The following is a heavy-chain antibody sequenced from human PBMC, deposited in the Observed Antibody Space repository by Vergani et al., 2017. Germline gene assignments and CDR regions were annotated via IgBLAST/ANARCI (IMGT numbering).Heavy chain of an antibody. CDR2: IKRDGTET. CDR3: ARISSGSAPYFHY. D-gene: IGHD1-1*01. V-gene: IGHV3-7*01. Sequence: EVHLEESGGGLVQPGGSLRLSCAASGFTFGDYYMAWIRLAPGKGLDWVASIKRDGTETFYVDSVKGRFTISRDNAKTTLYLQMNSLRDEDRGFYYCARISSGSAPYFHYWGQGTLVTVAS. J-gene: IGHJ1*01. CDR1: GFTFGDYY.